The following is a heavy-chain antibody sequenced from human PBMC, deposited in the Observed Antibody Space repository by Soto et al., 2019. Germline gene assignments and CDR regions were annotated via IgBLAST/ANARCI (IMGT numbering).Heavy chain of an antibody. Sequence: PSETLSLTCAVYGGSFSGYYWSWIRQPPGKGLEWIGEINHSGSTNYNPSLKSRVTISVDTSKNQFSLKLSSVTAADTAVYYCARGLRGYDFWSGPYGGMDVWGQGTTVTVSS. J-gene: IGHJ6*02. CDR2: INHSGST. CDR1: GGSFSGYY. V-gene: IGHV4-34*01. CDR3: ARGLRGYDFWSGPYGGMDV. D-gene: IGHD3-3*01.